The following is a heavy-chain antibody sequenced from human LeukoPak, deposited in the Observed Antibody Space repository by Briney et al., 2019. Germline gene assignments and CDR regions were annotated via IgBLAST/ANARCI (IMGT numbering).Heavy chain of an antibody. CDR1: GFTFSSYS. V-gene: IGHV3-21*01. D-gene: IGHD1-1*01. Sequence: GGSLRLSCVASGFTFSSYSMNWVRQAPGKGLEWVSSISSSSGYKYYTDSVKGRFTISRDNAKNSLYLQMNSPRAEDTAVYYCARSAAGTYYWGQGTLVTVSS. J-gene: IGHJ4*02. CDR2: ISSSSGYK. CDR3: ARSAAGTYY.